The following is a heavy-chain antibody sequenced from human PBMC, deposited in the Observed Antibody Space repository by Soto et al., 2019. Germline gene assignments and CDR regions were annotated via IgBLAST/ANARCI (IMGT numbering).Heavy chain of an antibody. V-gene: IGHV1-8*01. Sequence: AAVKVSFKACGYTFTRYDSNWVRQSTGQGLEWMGWMNPNSGNTGYAQKFQGRVTMTRNNSISTAYMELSSLRSEDTAVYYCARGRAYYDFPWGVWGQGTTVTVSS. CDR2: MNPNSGNT. CDR3: ARGRAYYDFPWGV. J-gene: IGHJ6*02. D-gene: IGHD3-3*01. CDR1: GYTFTRYD.